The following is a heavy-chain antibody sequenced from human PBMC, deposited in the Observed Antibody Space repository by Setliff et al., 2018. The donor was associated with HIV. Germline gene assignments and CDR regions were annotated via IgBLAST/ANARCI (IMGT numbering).Heavy chain of an antibody. J-gene: IGHJ3*02. CDR2: IKQDGSEK. CDR1: GFTFSSYW. D-gene: IGHD3-22*01. CDR3: ARDPAGYYDSSGYYKDAFDI. Sequence: GESLKISCAASGFTFSSYWMSWVRQAPGKGLEWVANIKQDGSEKYYVDSVKGRFTISRDNAKNSLYLQMNSLRAEDTAVYYCARDPAGYYDSSGYYKDAFDIWGQGTMVTVSS. V-gene: IGHV3-7*01.